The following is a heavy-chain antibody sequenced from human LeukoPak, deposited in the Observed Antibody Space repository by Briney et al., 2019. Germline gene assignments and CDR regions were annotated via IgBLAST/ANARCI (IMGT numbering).Heavy chain of an antibody. CDR3: ATGYTYDYSLY. Sequence: GASVKVSCKVSGDTVTGFSIHWVRQAPGHGLEWMGGFDPEDGARIFAQKFQGRVTMTEDTSTDTAYMYLSSLRSEDTAVYYCATGYTYDYSLYWGQGTLVTVSS. J-gene: IGHJ4*02. CDR2: FDPEDGAR. V-gene: IGHV1-24*01. D-gene: IGHD5-18*01. CDR1: GDTVTGFS.